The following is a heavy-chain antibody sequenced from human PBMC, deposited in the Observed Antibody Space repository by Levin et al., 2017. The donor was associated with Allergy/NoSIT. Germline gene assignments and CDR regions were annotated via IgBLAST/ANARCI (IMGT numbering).Heavy chain of an antibody. CDR1: GFTISPYS. V-gene: IGHV3-21*01. J-gene: IGHJ3*02. D-gene: IGHD6-19*01. CDR3: AVSSSGRLSAFDI. Sequence: GESLKISCGASGFTISPYSMNWVRQAPGKGLEWVSFISSSSSYIYYADAVKARFTISRDNAKNSLYLQMNSLRAEETALYYCAVSSSGRLSAFDIWGQGTMVTVSS. CDR2: ISSSSSYI.